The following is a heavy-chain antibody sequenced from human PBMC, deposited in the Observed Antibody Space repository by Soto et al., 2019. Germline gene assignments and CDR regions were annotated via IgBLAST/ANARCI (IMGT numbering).Heavy chain of an antibody. V-gene: IGHV4-34*01. Sequence: SETLSLTCAVYGGSFSGYYWSWIRQPPGKGLEWIGEINHSGSTNYNPSLKSRVTISVDTSKNQFSLKLSSVTAADTAVYYCARAGPVYYYGSGSYYYFDYWGQGTLVTVSS. J-gene: IGHJ4*02. D-gene: IGHD3-10*01. CDR1: GGSFSGYY. CDR2: INHSGST. CDR3: ARAGPVYYYGSGSYYYFDY.